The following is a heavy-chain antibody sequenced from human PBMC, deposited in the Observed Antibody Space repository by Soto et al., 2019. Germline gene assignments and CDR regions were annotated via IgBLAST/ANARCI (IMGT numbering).Heavy chain of an antibody. J-gene: IGHJ5*02. Sequence: EVQLLESGGGLVQPGGSLRLSCGVSGFTFNDFEMNWVRQAPGKGLEWLAYIDGSGSTKKYADSVRGRFTISRDNPNNSMFLQMSCVSAAVTPIYYSARCFARFKSWGQGTLVSGSS. D-gene: IGHD3-16*01. CDR3: ARCFARFKS. CDR1: GFTFNDFE. CDR2: IDGSGSTK. V-gene: IGHV3-48*03.